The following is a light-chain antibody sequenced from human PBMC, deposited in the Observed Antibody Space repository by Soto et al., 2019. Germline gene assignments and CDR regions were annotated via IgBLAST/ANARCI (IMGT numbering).Light chain of an antibody. V-gene: IGKV1-39*01. CDR3: QHSYSTPLT. CDR1: QSISSN. Sequence: DIQMTQSPSSLSASVGDRVTITCRASQSISSNLNWYQQNPGKAPKLLIYGASSLQSGVPSRCSGSGSGTDFTLTISSLQPEDFATYYCQHSYSTPLTFGRGTRLEIK. J-gene: IGKJ5*01. CDR2: GAS.